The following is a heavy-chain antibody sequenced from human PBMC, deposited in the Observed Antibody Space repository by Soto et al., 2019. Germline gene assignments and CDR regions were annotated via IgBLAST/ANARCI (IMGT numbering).Heavy chain of an antibody. V-gene: IGHV4-61*01. CDR1: GGSVSSGNYY. Sequence: QVQLQESGPGLVKPSETLSLTCTVSGGSVSSGNYYWSWIRQPPGKGLEWIGNIYYDGSTYYSPSLMSRVTMSADTSKKQFSLKLNSVTAADTAVYYCARESGAYQPFDSCGQGTLVTVSS. D-gene: IGHD2-2*01. CDR3: ARESGAYQPFDS. CDR2: IYYDGST. J-gene: IGHJ4*02.